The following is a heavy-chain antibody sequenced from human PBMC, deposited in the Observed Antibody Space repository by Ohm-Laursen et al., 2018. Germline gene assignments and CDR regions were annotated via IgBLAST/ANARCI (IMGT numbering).Heavy chain of an antibody. Sequence: SLRLSCAASGFTFSSYWMSWVRQAPGKGLEWVANIKQDGREKYYVDSVKGRFTISRDNAKNSLYLQMNSLRAEDTALYYCAKGGGEAYYYYGMDVWGQGTTVTVSS. CDR3: AKGGGEAYYYYGMDV. CDR1: GFTFSSYW. CDR2: IKQDGREK. J-gene: IGHJ6*02. V-gene: IGHV3-7*03. D-gene: IGHD3-10*01.